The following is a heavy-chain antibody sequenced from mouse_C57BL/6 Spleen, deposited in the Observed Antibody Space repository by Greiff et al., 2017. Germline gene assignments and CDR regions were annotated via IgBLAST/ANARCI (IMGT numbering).Heavy chain of an antibody. Sequence: EVKVVESGGDLVKPGGSLKLSCAASGFTFSSYGMSWVRQTPDKRLGWVATISSGGSYTYYPDSVKGRFTISRDNAKNTLYLQISSLKSEDTAIYYCAILYSNSRYWYFDVWSTVTTVTVSS. CDR2: ISSGGSYT. V-gene: IGHV5-6*01. D-gene: IGHD2-5*01. CDR1: GFTFSSYG. J-gene: IGHJ1*03. CDR3: AILYSNSRYWYFDV.